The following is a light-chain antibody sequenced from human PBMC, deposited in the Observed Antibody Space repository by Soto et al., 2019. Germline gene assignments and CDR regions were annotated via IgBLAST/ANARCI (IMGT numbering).Light chain of an antibody. V-gene: IGKV1-5*03. CDR3: QPYNSYVT. CDR1: QSISSW. CDR2: KAT. J-gene: IGKJ4*01. Sequence: DIEMTQSPSTLSASVGDRVTITCRASQSISSWLAWYQQKPGKDPKLLIYKATSLESGVPSTLSGSGSGTEFTLAISSLQPDDFATYYCQPYNSYVTVGGGTKVEIK.